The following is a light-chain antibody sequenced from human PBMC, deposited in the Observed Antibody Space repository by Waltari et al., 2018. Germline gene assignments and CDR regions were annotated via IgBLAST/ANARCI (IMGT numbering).Light chain of an antibody. J-gene: IGKJ2*01. CDR3: QQYYATPNT. CDR1: QSLFHTKNKNY. Sequence: DIVVTQSPDSLAVSLRERATINRKPSQSLFHTKNKNYLAGYQQKPGQPPKLLIYWASTRDSGVPDRFSGSGSGTDFTLAISSLQPEDVAVYYCQQYYATPNTFGQGTNVEIK. CDR2: WAS. V-gene: IGKV4-1*01.